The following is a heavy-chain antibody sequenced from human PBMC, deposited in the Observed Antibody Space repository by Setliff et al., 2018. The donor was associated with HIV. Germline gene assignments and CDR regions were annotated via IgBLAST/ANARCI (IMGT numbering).Heavy chain of an antibody. V-gene: IGHV4-39*01. CDR1: GGSIINTRYY. CDR2: IYHSGTT. J-gene: IGHJ3*01. D-gene: IGHD3-3*01. CDR3: ARPLTTSYNFWGDAFGF. Sequence: SETLSLTCTVSGGSIINTRYYWGWMRQTPGKGLEWIGRIYHSGTTYYNPSLKSRVTISVDTSKNQFSLKLSSVTAADTAVYYCARPLTTSYNFWGDAFGFWGQGTMVTVSS.